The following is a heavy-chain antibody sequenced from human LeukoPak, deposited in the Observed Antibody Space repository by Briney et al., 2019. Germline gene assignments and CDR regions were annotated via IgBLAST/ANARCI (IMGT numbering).Heavy chain of an antibody. D-gene: IGHD2-8*01. V-gene: IGHV3-21*01. Sequence: GGSLRLSCAASGFTFSSYSMNWVRQAPGKGLEWVSSISSSSSYIYYADSVKGRFTISRDNAKNSLYLQMNSLRAEDTAVYYCARDSVPVLMVYANWFDPWGQGTLVTVSS. CDR2: ISSSSSYI. CDR3: ARDSVPVLMVYANWFDP. J-gene: IGHJ5*02. CDR1: GFTFSSYS.